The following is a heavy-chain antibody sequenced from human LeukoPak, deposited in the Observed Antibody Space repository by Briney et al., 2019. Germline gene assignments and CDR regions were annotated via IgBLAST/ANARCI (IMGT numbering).Heavy chain of an antibody. CDR1: GFTFDDYG. CDR3: AREPRYGSTANNWFDP. CDR2: INWNGGST. D-gene: IGHD3-10*01. J-gene: IGHJ5*02. V-gene: IGHV3-20*04. Sequence: GGSLRLSCAASGFTFDDYGMSWVRQAPGKGLERVSGINWNGGSTGYADSVKGRFTISRDNAKNSLYLQMNSLRAEDTAVYYCAREPRYGSTANNWFDPWGQGTLVTVSS.